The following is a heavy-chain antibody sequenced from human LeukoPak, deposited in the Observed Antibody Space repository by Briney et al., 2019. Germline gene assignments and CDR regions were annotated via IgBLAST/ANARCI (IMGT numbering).Heavy chain of an antibody. CDR2: IYYSGST. Sequence: SETLSLTCTVSGGSISSYYWSWIRQPPGKGLEWIGYIYYSGSTNYNPSLKSRVTISVDTSKNQFSLKLSSVTAADTAVYYCARSITSSWYGNFQHWGQGTLVTVSS. CDR3: ARSITSSWYGNFQH. J-gene: IGHJ1*01. V-gene: IGHV4-59*01. CDR1: GGSISSYY. D-gene: IGHD6-13*01.